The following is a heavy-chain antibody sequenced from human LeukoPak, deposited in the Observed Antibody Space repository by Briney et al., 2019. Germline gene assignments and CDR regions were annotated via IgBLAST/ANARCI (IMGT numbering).Heavy chain of an antibody. Sequence: SETLSLTCTVSGGSISSYYWSWIRQPPGKGLEWIGYIYYSGSTNYNPSLKSRVTISVDTSKNQFSLKLSSVTAADTAVYYCARETLAYCGGDCYSDGMGVWGQGTTVTVSS. CDR3: ARETLAYCGGDCYSDGMGV. CDR1: GGSISSYY. D-gene: IGHD2-21*02. J-gene: IGHJ6*02. V-gene: IGHV4-59*01. CDR2: IYYSGST.